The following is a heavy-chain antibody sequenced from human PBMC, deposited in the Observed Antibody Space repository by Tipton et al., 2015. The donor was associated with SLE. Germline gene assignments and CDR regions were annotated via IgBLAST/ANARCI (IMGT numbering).Heavy chain of an antibody. CDR2: IHYSGST. Sequence: TLSLTCTVSGGSISSHYWSWIRQPPGKGLDWIGYIHYSGSTHYNPPLKSRVNISLDTSKDQFSLNLSSVTAADTAVYYCARRSASRSYYNAYYYDYMDVWGKGTTVTVSS. CDR3: ARRSASRSYYNAYYYDYMDV. D-gene: IGHD3-10*01. CDR1: GGSISSHY. V-gene: IGHV4-59*11. J-gene: IGHJ6*03.